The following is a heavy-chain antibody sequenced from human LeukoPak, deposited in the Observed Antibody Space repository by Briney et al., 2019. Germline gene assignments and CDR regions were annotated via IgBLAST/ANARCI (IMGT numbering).Heavy chain of an antibody. J-gene: IGHJ4*02. D-gene: IGHD2-2*01. CDR3: ARLPSSYCSSTSCHPY. CDR1: GRSNSSSSYY. V-gene: IGHV4-39*07. CDR2: IYYSGRT. Sequence: PSDTLSLTRTVSGRSNSSSSYYWGWIRQPPGKGLEWIGSIYYSGRTYYNPSLKSQVTISVDTSKNQFSLEESSVSGPSSAVYYCARLPSSYCSSTSCHPYWGQGTLVTVSS.